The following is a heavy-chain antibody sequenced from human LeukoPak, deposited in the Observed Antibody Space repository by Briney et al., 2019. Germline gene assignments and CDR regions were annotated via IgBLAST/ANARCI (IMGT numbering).Heavy chain of an antibody. V-gene: IGHV3-9*03. CDR1: GFTFDDYA. D-gene: IGHD3-22*01. J-gene: IGHJ3*02. Sequence: GRSLRLSCAASGFTFDDYAMHWVRQATGKGLEWVSGISWNSGSIGYADSVKGRFTISRDNAKNSLYLQMNSLRAEDMALYYFEKGLIYFYESSVYYDAFDMWEEGPVVTVSS. CDR3: EKGLIYFYESSVYYDAFDM. CDR2: ISWNSGSI.